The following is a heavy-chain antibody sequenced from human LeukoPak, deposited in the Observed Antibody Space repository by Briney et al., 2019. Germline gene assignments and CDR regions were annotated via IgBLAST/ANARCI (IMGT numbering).Heavy chain of an antibody. J-gene: IGHJ4*02. D-gene: IGHD4-17*01. CDR3: AKASSPYGDHVNID. CDR2: ISGSGGST. CDR1: GFTFSSYA. Sequence: PGGSLRLSCAASGFTFSSYAMSWVRQAPGKGVEWVSAISGSGGSTYYADSVKGRFTISRDNSKNTLYLQMNSLRAEDTAVYYCAKASSPYGDHVNIDWGQGTLVTVSS. V-gene: IGHV3-23*01.